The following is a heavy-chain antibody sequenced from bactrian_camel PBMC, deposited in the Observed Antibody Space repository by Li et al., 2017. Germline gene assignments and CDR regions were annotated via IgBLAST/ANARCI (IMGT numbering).Heavy chain of an antibody. Sequence: HVQLVESGGGSVQAGGSLRLSCAASGISVSTSSMAWFRQPPGKQREGVAAIDRYGRTSYADSVKGRFTISKDNANNTVNLMMNSLKPEDTAMYYCAANFGPYCSGPYLARRANFLGQGTQVTVS. D-gene: IGHD2*01. CDR1: GISVSTSS. V-gene: IGHV3S53*01. CDR2: IDRYGRT. J-gene: IGHJ4*01.